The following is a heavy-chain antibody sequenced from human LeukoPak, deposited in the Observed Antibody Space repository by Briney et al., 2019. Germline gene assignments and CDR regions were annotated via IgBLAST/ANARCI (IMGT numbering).Heavy chain of an antibody. CDR1: GGSISSGGYY. J-gene: IGHJ6*02. Sequence: PSETLSLTCTVSGGSISSGGYYWSWIRQHPGKGLEWIGYVYYSGSTYYNPSLKSRVTISVDTSKNQFSLKLSSVTGADTAVYYCARDKVVYASYYYYYYGMDVWGQGTTVTVSS. V-gene: IGHV4-31*03. CDR3: ARDKVVYASYYYYYYGMDV. D-gene: IGHD2-8*02. CDR2: VYYSGST.